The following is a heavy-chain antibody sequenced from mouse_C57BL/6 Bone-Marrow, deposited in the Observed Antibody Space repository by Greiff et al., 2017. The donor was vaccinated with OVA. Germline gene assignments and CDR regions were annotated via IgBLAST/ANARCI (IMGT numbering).Heavy chain of an antibody. Sequence: QVTLKVSGPGILQSSQTLSLTCSFSGFSLSTSGMGVSWIRQPSGKGLEWLAHIYWGDDKRYNPSLKSRLTISKDTSRNQVFLRITSVETADTATDDCVKAGYYGRSGGFAYWGQGTLVTVSA. CDR2: IYWGDDK. V-gene: IGHV8-12*01. CDR3: VKAGYYGRSGGFAY. D-gene: IGHD1-1*01. CDR1: GFSLSTSGMG. J-gene: IGHJ3*01.